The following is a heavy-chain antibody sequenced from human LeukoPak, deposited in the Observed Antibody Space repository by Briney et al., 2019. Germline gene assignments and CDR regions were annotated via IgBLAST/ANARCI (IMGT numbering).Heavy chain of an antibody. CDR3: ARDLGLDYGDYPDYFDY. V-gene: IGHV3-21*01. Sequence: GGSLRLSCAASGFTFSGYGMSWVRQAPGKGLEWVSSISSSSSYIYYADSVKGRFTISRDNAKNSLYLQMNSLRAEDTAVYYCARDLGLDYGDYPDYFDYWGQGTLVTVSS. CDR2: ISSSSSYI. CDR1: GFTFSGYG. D-gene: IGHD4-17*01. J-gene: IGHJ4*02.